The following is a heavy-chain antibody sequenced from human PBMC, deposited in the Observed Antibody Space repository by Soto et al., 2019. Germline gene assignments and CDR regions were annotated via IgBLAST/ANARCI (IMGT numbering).Heavy chain of an antibody. J-gene: IGHJ4*02. CDR3: AKTPSIYDHKDY. CDR1: GGSISGYY. CDR2: IYYSGST. D-gene: IGHD3-22*01. Sequence: LSETLSLTCTVSGGSISGYYWSWIRQPPGKGLEWIGYIYYSGSTNYNPSLKSRVTISVDTSKNQFSPKLSSVTAADTAVYYCAKTPSIYDHKDYWGQGTLVTVSS. V-gene: IGHV4-59*01.